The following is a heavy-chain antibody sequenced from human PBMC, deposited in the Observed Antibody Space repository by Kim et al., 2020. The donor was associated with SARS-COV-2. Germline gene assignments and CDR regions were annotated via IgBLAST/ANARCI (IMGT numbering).Heavy chain of an antibody. Sequence: RKDPPDSGKCRFTISRDNSKTTLYLQVNSRGAEDTAVYYCAKAPGEASDYWGQGTLVTVSS. V-gene: IGHV3-53*01. CDR3: AKAPGEASDY. CDR2: RK. J-gene: IGHJ4*02.